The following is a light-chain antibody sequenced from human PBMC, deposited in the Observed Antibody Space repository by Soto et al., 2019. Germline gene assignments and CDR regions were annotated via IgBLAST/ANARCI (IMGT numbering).Light chain of an antibody. CDR2: EDT. CDR1: KLGTQY. Sequence: SYELTQPPSVSVSPGQTASITCSGDKLGTQYACWYRQRPGQSPVVLIYEDTKRPSGIPERFSGSNSGNTATLTISGTQAMDEADYYCQTWVSNTVVFGGGTQLTVL. CDR3: QTWVSNTVV. J-gene: IGLJ7*01. V-gene: IGLV3-1*01.